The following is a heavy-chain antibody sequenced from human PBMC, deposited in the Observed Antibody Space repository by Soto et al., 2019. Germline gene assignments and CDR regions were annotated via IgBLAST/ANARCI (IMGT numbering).Heavy chain of an antibody. V-gene: IGHV4-59*08. D-gene: IGHD1-1*01. CDR3: ARSTTKYGMDV. Sequence: QVQLQESGPGLVKPSETLSLTCTVSGGSISSYYWSWIRQPPGKGLEWFGYIYYSGSTNYNPSLKSRVTISVDTPKNQFSLKLSSVTAADTAVYYCARSTTKYGMDVWGQGTTVTVSS. CDR2: IYYSGST. CDR1: GGSISSYY. J-gene: IGHJ6*02.